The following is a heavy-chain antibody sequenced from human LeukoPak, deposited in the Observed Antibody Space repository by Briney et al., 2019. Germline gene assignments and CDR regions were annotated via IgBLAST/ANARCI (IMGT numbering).Heavy chain of an antibody. V-gene: IGHV3-21*01. CDR2: ISPVSSYT. Sequence: GGSLRLSCLASGFSFNSYTMNWVREAPGKGLEWVSTISPVSSYTWYAESVKGRFTISRNNPKNSLYLQMDSLRAEDTAVYYCVRDVSRRIGMDVWGQGTTVTVSS. CDR1: GFSFNSYT. J-gene: IGHJ6*02. CDR3: VRDVSRRIGMDV. D-gene: IGHD2/OR15-2a*01.